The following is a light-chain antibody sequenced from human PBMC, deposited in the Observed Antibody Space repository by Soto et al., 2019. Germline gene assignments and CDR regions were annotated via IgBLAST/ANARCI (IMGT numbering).Light chain of an antibody. CDR2: DAS. Sequence: DIQMTQSPSTLSASVGDRVTITCRASQSISSWLAWYQQKTGKAPKLLIYDASSMQSGVPSRFSGSGSGTVFTLTISSLQPDDFAAYYCQQYNSYLLTFGGGTKVDIK. CDR1: QSISSW. V-gene: IGKV1-5*01. J-gene: IGKJ4*02. CDR3: QQYNSYLLT.